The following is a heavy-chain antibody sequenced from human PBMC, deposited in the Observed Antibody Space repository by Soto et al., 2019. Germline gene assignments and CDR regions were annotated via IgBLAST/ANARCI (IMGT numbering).Heavy chain of an antibody. CDR2: IYYSGNT. V-gene: IGHV4-30-4*01. D-gene: IGHD3-9*01. J-gene: IGHJ4*02. Sequence: SETLSLTCTVSGGSIINGDYYWSWIRQPPGKGLEWIGYIYYSGNTYYNPSLKSRVMISVDTSKNQFSLNLSSVTAADTAVYYCANGYYDILPGRDTKYYFDYWGKGALVTVS. CDR3: ANGYYDILPGRDTKYYFDY. CDR1: GGSIINGDYY.